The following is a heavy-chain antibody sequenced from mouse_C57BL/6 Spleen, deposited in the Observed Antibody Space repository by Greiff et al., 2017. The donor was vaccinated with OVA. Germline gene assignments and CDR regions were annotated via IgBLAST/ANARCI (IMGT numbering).Heavy chain of an antibody. CDR1: GYTFTSYW. CDR2: INPSNGGT. D-gene: IGHD1-1*01. Sequence: QVQLQQPGTELVKPGASVKLSCKASGYTFTSYWMHWVKQRPGQGLEWIGNINPSNGGTNYNEKFKSKATLTVDKSSSTAYMQLSSLTSEDSAVYYCARSGADYGSSYDAMDYWGQGTSVTVSS. CDR3: ARSGADYGSSYDAMDY. J-gene: IGHJ4*01. V-gene: IGHV1-53*01.